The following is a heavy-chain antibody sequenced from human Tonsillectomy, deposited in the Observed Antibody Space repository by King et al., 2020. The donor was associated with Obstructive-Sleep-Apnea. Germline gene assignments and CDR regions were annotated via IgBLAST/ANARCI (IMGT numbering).Heavy chain of an antibody. CDR2: INPNSVGP. V-gene: IGHV1-2*02. CDR3: ATVAVSTATFYLDY. D-gene: IGHD4-17*01. Sequence: QLVQSGAEVKKPGASVKVSCKAFGYTFADSYMYWVLQAPGQRIEWMGWINPNSVGPIYSQKFQGRGTKTRDTSISTAYMELSRLRSDDTAVYYCATVAVSTATFYLDYWGQGTLVTVSP. CDR1: GYTFADSY. J-gene: IGHJ4*02.